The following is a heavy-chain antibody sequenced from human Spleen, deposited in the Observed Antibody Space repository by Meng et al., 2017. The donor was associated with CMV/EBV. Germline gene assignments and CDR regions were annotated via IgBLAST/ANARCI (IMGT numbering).Heavy chain of an antibody. CDR1: GFTFSSYW. V-gene: IGHV3-74*01. CDR3: ARDQNYYYDSSGYPL. J-gene: IGHJ4*02. CDR2: INSDGSST. D-gene: IGHD3-22*01. Sequence: GESLKISCAAPGFTFSSYWMHWVRQAPGKGLVWVSRINSDGSSTSYADSVKGRFTISRDNAKNTLYLQMNSLRAEDTAVYYCARDQNYYYDSSGYPLWGQGTLVTVSS.